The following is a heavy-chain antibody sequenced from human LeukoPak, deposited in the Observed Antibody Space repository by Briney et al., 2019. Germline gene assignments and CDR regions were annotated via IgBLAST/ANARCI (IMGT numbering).Heavy chain of an antibody. J-gene: IGHJ4*02. CDR2: MNPKSGNT. CDR1: GYTFTTYD. D-gene: IGHD3-10*01. Sequence: ASVKASCRASGYTFTTYDINWVRQATGQGLEWMGWMNPKSGNTGYARKFQGRVTMTRNTSITTAYMELSSLRSEDTAVYYCARAWLGSVSYSAHWGQGTLVTVSS. CDR3: ARAWLGSVSYSAH. V-gene: IGHV1-8*01.